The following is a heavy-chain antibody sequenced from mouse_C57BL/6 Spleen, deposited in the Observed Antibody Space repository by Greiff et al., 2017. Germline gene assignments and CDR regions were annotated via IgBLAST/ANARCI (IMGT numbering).Heavy chain of an antibody. CDR1: GYTFPDYN. J-gene: IGHJ3*01. V-gene: IGHV1-18*01. D-gene: IGHD2-4*01. CDR2: INPNNGGT. Sequence: VQLQQSGPELVKPGASVKIPCKASGYTFPDYNMDWVKQSHGKSLEWIGDINPNNGGTIYNQKFKGKATLTVDKSSSTAYMELRSLTSEDTAVYYCARDDSFFAYWGQGTLVTVSA. CDR3: ARDDSFFAY.